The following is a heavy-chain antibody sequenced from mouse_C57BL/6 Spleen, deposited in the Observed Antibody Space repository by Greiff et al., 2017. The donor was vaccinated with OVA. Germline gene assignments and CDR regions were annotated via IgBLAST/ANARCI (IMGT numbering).Heavy chain of an antibody. CDR1: GFTFSSYT. Sequence: EVQLQESGGGLVKPGGSLKLSCAASGFTFSSYTMSWVRQTPEKRLEWVATISGGGGNTYYPDSVKGRFTISRDNAKNTLYLQMSSLRSEDTALYYCARQKGYFDVWGTGTTVTVSS. CDR3: ARQKGYFDV. V-gene: IGHV5-9*01. J-gene: IGHJ1*03. CDR2: ISGGGGNT.